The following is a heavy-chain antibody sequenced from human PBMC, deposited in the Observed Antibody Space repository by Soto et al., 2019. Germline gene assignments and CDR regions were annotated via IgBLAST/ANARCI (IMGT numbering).Heavy chain of an antibody. CDR1: GGTFSSYA. CDR3: AINPYSLDDCGDPSYYYGMDV. D-gene: IGHD4-17*01. V-gene: IGHV1-69*13. Sequence: SVKVSCKASGGTFSSYAISWVRQAPGQGLEWMGGIIPIFGTANYAQKFQGRVTITADESTSTAYMELSSLRSEDTAVYYCAINPYSLDDCGDPSYYYGMDVWGQVTTVTVSS. CDR2: IIPIFGTA. J-gene: IGHJ6*02.